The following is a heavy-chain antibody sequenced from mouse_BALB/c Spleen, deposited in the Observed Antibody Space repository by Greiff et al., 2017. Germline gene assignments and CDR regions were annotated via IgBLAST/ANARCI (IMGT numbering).Heavy chain of an antibody. Sequence: EVQLVESGAELVKPGASVKLSCTASGFNIKDTYMHWVKQRPEQGLEWIGRIDPANGNTKYDPKFQGKATITADTSSNTAYLQLSSLTSEDTAVYYCAFYDYDPFAYWGQGTLVTVSA. J-gene: IGHJ3*01. CDR3: AFYDYDPFAY. CDR1: GFNIKDTY. D-gene: IGHD2-4*01. CDR2: IDPANGNT. V-gene: IGHV14-3*02.